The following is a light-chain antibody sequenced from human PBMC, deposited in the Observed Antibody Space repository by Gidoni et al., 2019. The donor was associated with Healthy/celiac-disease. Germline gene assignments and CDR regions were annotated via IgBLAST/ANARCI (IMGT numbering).Light chain of an antibody. CDR2: DAS. J-gene: IGKJ4*01. CDR3: QQYDNLPLT. V-gene: IGKV1-33*01. CDR1: QDISNY. Sequence: DIQMTTSPSSLSASVGDRVTITFQASQDISNYLNWYQQKPVKAPKLLIYDASNLETGVPSRFSGSGSGTYFTFTISILQPEDIATYYCQQYDNLPLTFGGGTKVEIK.